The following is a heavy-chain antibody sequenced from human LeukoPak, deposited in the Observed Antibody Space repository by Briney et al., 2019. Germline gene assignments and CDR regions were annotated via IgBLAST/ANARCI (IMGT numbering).Heavy chain of an antibody. J-gene: IGHJ4*02. V-gene: IGHV3-9*01. CDR2: ISWNSGSI. D-gene: IGHD6-13*01. CDR1: GFTFDDYA. CDR3: AKASGSSWYVPLDY. Sequence: PGRSLKLSCAAPGFTFDDYAMHWVRQAPGKGLEWVSGISWNSGSIGYADSVKGRFTISRDNAKNSLYLQMNSLRAEDTALYYCAKASGSSWYVPLDYWGQGTLVTVSS.